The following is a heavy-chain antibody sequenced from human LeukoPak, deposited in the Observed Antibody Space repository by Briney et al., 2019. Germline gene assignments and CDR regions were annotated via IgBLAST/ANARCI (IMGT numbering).Heavy chain of an antibody. J-gene: IGHJ6*03. Sequence: PSETLSLTCTVSGGSINSYHWSWIRQPPEKGLEWIGYISYSGSATYNPSLKSRVTISVDTSKNQFSLKLSSVTAADTAVYYCARAFKRGSYFFYMDVWGKGTTVTISS. CDR3: ARAFKRGSYFFYMDV. V-gene: IGHV4-59*01. CDR1: GGSINSYH. CDR2: ISYSGSA. D-gene: IGHD1-26*01.